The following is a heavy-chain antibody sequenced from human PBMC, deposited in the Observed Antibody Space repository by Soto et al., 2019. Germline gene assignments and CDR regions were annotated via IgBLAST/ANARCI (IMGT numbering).Heavy chain of an antibody. CDR3: ARVLVITWWFDP. D-gene: IGHD3-9*01. CDR2: IYHSGST. V-gene: IGHV4-30-2*01. J-gene: IGHJ5*02. Sequence: SETLSLTCAVSGGSISSGGYSWSWIRQPPGKGLEWIGYIYHSGSTYYNPSLKSRVTISVDRSKNQFSLKLSSVTAAHTAVYYCARVLVITWWFDPWGQGTLVTVSS. CDR1: GGSISSGGYS.